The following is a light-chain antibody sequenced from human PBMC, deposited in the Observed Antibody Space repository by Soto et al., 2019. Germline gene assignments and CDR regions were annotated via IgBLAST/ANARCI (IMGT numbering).Light chain of an antibody. CDR3: QQYGSSGT. Sequence: EIVLTQSPCTLSLSPGEGATLSCRASQSISSNFLAWYQQKRGQAPRLLIHGASNRATGIPDRFSGSGSGTDFTLPISSLEPEDFAVYYCQQYGSSGTFGQGTKVDI. J-gene: IGKJ1*01. V-gene: IGKV3-20*01. CDR1: QSISSNF. CDR2: GAS.